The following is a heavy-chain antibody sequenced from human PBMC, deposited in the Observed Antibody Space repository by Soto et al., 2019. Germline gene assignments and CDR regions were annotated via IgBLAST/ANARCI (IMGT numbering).Heavy chain of an antibody. J-gene: IGHJ5*02. V-gene: IGHV1-18*01. D-gene: IGHD2-8*01. CDR2: INAYNGNT. CDR1: GYPFTNYG. CDR3: ARNPVQKGYCTNGVCPRGNWFDP. Sequence: ASVKVSSKASGYPFTNYGIRWVRQAPGQGLEWMGWINAYNGNTNYAQKLQGRVTMTTYTSTSTAYMELRSLRSDDTAVYYCARNPVQKGYCTNGVCPRGNWFDPWGQGTLVTVSS.